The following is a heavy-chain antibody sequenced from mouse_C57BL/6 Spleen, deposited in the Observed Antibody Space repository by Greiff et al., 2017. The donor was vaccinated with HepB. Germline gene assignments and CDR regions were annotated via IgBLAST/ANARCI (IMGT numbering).Heavy chain of an antibody. V-gene: IGHV1-59*01. D-gene: IGHD1-1*01. Sequence: QVQLKESGAELVRPGTSVKLSCKASGYTFTSYWMHWVKQRPGQGLEWIGVIDPSDSYTNYNQKFKGKATLTVDTSSSTAYMQLSSLTSEDSAVYYCARSPHWYGSSYGAMDYWGQGTSVTVSS. CDR1: GYTFTSYW. CDR3: ARSPHWYGSSYGAMDY. CDR2: IDPSDSYT. J-gene: IGHJ4*01.